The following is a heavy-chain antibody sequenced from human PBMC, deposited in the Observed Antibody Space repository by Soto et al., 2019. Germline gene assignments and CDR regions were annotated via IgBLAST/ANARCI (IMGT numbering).Heavy chain of an antibody. Sequence: EVQLVESGGGLVQPGGSLRLSCAASGFTFRNYWMSWVRQAPGMGLEWVAIIKQDGSEKYYVDSVKGRFTISRDNAKNSLFLQMNSLRVEDTAVHMCARVMGTDGWSNHAFDLWGQGTMVTVSS. CDR2: IKQDGSEK. V-gene: IGHV3-7*04. CDR1: GFTFRNYW. CDR3: ARVMGTDGWSNHAFDL. J-gene: IGHJ3*01. D-gene: IGHD6-19*01.